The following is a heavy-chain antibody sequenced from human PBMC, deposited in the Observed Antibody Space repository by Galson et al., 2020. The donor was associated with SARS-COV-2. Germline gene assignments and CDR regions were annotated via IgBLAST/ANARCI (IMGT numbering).Heavy chain of an antibody. D-gene: IGHD6-19*01. Sequence: GGSLRLSCVDSGFNFGSYAMSWVRQAPGKGLEWVSVISVSGISTYYADSVKGRFTISRDNSNNIVYLQMNSLRAEDTAVYYCAKDNPRIAVLLNYWGQGTLVTVSS. CDR2: ISVSGIST. V-gene: IGHV3-23*01. CDR3: AKDNPRIAVLLNY. CDR1: GFNFGSYA. J-gene: IGHJ4*02.